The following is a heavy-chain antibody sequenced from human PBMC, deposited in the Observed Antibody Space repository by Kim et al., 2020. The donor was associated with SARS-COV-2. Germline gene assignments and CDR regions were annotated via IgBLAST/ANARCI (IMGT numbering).Heavy chain of an antibody. CDR2: IIPILGIA. Sequence: KVSCKASGGTFSSYAISWVRQAPGQGLEWMGRIIPILGIANYAQKFQGRVTITADKSTSTAYMELSSLRSEDTAVYYCARDHQDYYYYYMDVWGKGTTVTVSS. V-gene: IGHV1-69*04. J-gene: IGHJ6*03. CDR1: GGTFSSYA. CDR3: ARDHQDYYYYYMDV.